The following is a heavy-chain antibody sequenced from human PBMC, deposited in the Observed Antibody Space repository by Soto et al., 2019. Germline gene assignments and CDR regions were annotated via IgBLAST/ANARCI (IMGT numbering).Heavy chain of an antibody. Sequence: ASVKVSCKASGYTFTGYYLHWVRQAPGQGLEWMGWINPNRGGTNYAQKFQGWVTMTRDTSISTAYMELSRLRSDDTAVYYCAVSYGDYPYYYYGTDVWGQGTTVTVSS. J-gene: IGHJ6*02. CDR3: AVSYGDYPYYYYGTDV. CDR1: GYTFTGYY. CDR2: INPNRGGT. V-gene: IGHV1-2*04. D-gene: IGHD4-17*01.